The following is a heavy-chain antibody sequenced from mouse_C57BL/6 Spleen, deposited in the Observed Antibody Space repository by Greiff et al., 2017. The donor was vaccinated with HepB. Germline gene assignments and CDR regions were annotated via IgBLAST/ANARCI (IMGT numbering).Heavy chain of an antibody. CDR1: GYTFTSYW. CDR2: IDPSDSYT. V-gene: IGHV1-69*01. Sequence: QVQLQQPGAELVMPGASVKLSCKASGYTFTSYWMHWVKQRPGQGLEWIGEIDPSDSYTNYNQKFKGKSTLTVDKSSSTAYMQLSSLTSEDSAVYYCARRGLYYYDAMDYWGQGTSVTVSS. J-gene: IGHJ4*01. D-gene: IGHD1-1*01. CDR3: ARRGLYYYDAMDY.